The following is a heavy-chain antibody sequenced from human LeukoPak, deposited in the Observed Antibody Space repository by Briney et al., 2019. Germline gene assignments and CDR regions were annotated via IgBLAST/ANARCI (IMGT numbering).Heavy chain of an antibody. CDR2: ISSDGGKK. CDR1: DFTLSSHG. J-gene: IGHJ4*02. V-gene: IGHV3-30*03. Sequence: GGSVRLSCVVSDFTLSSHGMHWVRQAPGKGLEWVAVISSDGGKKSYADSVKGRFTISRDNSKNTLYLQMDSLRVEDTAIYYCARDRAWDYLDSWDQGPLVTVSS. CDR3: ARDRAWDYLDS. D-gene: IGHD1-26*01.